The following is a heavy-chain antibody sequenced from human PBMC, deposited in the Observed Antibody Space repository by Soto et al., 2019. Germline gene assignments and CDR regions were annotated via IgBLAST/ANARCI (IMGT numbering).Heavy chain of an antibody. J-gene: IGHJ5*02. CDR2: IYHSGST. CDR1: GYSISSGYY. CDR3: ARAHYYDRINWFDP. D-gene: IGHD3-22*01. V-gene: IGHV4-38-2*01. Sequence: SETLSLTCAVSGYSISSGYYWGWIRQPPGKGLEWIGGIYHSGSTYYNPSLKSRVTISVDTSKNQFSLKLSSVTAADTAVYYCARAHYYDRINWFDPWGQGTLVTISS.